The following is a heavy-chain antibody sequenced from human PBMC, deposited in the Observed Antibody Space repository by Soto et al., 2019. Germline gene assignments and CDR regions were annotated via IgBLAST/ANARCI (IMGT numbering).Heavy chain of an antibody. D-gene: IGHD4-4*01. CDR3: ARETYSFNDY. V-gene: IGHV3-74*01. CDR1: GFTFSGYW. J-gene: IGHJ4*02. Sequence: EVQLVESGGGLVLPGGSLRLSCAASGFTFSGYWMHWVRQAPGEGLVWVSRINPDGGSTNYADSVKGRFTISRDHAKNTLFLQMNGLRAEDTAVYYCARETYSFNDYWGRGTLVTVSS. CDR2: INPDGGST.